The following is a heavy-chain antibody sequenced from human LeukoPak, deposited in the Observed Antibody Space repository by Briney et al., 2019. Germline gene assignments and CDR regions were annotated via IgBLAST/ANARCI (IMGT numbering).Heavy chain of an antibody. CDR2: IKSKTDGGTT. V-gene: IGHV3-15*01. CDR3: TAYSLNAFDY. CDR1: GFTFSNAW. D-gene: IGHD1-26*01. J-gene: IGHJ4*02. Sequence: GGSLGLSCAASGFTFSNAWMSWVRQAPGKGLEWVGRIKSKTDGGTTDYVAPVKGRFTISRDDSKNTLYLQMNSLKTEDTAVYYCTAYSLNAFDYWGQGTLVTVSS.